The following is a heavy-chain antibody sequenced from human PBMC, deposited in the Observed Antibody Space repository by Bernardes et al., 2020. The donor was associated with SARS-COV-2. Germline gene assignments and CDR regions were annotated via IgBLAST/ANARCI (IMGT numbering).Heavy chain of an antibody. J-gene: IGHJ4*02. V-gene: IGHV4-34*01. Sequence: SETLSLTCAVYGGSFNDYSWTWIRQAPGTGLAWIGEVNHSGSTKYNPSLRSRVTISLDTSKNQFSLKLSSVTAADTAVYYCARGASGVNMILVVIGFSYYFDYWGQGTLVTVSS. D-gene: IGHD3-22*01. CDR3: ARGASGVNMILVVIGFSYYFDY. CDR1: GGSFNDYS. CDR2: VNHSGST.